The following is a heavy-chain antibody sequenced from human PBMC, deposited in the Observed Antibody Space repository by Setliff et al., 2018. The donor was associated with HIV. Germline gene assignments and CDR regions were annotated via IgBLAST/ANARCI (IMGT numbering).Heavy chain of an antibody. J-gene: IGHJ4*02. CDR2: IDYSGST. V-gene: IGHV4-59*08. D-gene: IGHD3-10*01. CDR3: ARNTRAGDFDY. Sequence: PSETLSLTCTVSGGSISEYYWSWIRQPPGKGLEWIGYIDYSGSTNYNASLKSRLTMSIDTSKSQFSLKLSSVTAADTAVYYCARNTRAGDFDYWGQGTLVTVSS. CDR1: GGSISEYY.